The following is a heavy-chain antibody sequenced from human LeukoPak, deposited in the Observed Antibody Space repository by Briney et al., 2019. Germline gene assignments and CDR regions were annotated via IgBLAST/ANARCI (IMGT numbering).Heavy chain of an antibody. J-gene: IGHJ4*02. CDR2: ITSSSSTI. D-gene: IGHD2-15*01. Sequence: PGGSLRLSRAASGFTFSSYSMNWVRQAPGKGLEWVSYITSSSSTIYYADSVKGRFTVSRDNAKNSLYLQMNSLRAEDTAMFYCARVGMGTYSGDHWGQGTLVTGSS. CDR3: ARVGMGTYSGDH. CDR1: GFTFSSYS. V-gene: IGHV3-48*04.